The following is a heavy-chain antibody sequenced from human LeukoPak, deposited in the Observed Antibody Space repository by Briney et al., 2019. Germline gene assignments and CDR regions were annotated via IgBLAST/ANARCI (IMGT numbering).Heavy chain of an antibody. Sequence: GGSLRLSCTASGFTFSSYAMSWVRQAPRKGLEWVSAISGSGGATYYADSVKGRFTISRDNSKNKLYLQMNSLRAEDTVVYYCAKVPVFSLTISEVVTDDAFDIWGPGTIVTVSS. CDR3: AKVPVFSLTISEVVTDDAFDI. CDR2: ISGSGGAT. J-gene: IGHJ3*02. CDR1: GFTFSSYA. D-gene: IGHD3-3*01. V-gene: IGHV3-23*01.